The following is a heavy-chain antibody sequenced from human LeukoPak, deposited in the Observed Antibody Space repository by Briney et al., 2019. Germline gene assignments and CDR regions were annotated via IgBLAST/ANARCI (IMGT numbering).Heavy chain of an antibody. CDR2: ISGSGGST. Sequence: GGSLRLSCAASGFTFSSYAMSWVRQAPGKGLEWVSAISGSGGSTYYADSVKGRFTISRDNSKNTLYLQMNSLRAEDTAVYYCAKLMEDYYGSSGYYYGAAGAFDIWGQGTMVTVSS. CDR1: GFTFSSYA. CDR3: AKLMEDYYGSSGYYYGAAGAFDI. D-gene: IGHD3-22*01. V-gene: IGHV3-23*01. J-gene: IGHJ3*02.